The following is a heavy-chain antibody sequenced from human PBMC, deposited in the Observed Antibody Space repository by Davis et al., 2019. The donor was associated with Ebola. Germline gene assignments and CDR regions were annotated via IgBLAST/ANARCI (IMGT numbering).Heavy chain of an antibody. Sequence: GESLKISCAASGFTFSGSAMHWVRQASGKGLEWVDRIRSKANSYATAYAASVKGRFTISRDDSKNTAYLQMNSLKTEDTAVYYCTRQIYRYWYFDLWGRGTLVTVSS. CDR2: IRSKANSYAT. CDR3: TRQIYRYWYFDL. V-gene: IGHV3-73*01. D-gene: IGHD3-16*02. CDR1: GFTFSGSA. J-gene: IGHJ2*01.